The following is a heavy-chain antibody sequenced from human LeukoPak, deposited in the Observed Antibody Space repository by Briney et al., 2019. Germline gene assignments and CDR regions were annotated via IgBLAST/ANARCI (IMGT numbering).Heavy chain of an antibody. CDR1: GFTFSSYG. CDR2: IRYDGSNK. Sequence: TGGSLRLSCAASGFTFSSYGMHWVRPAPGKGLEWVAFIRYDGSNKYYADSVKGRFTISRDNSKNTLYLQMNSLRAEDTAVYYCAKVAPSTPYGMDVWGQGTTVTVSS. V-gene: IGHV3-30*02. CDR3: AKVAPSTPYGMDV. J-gene: IGHJ6*02.